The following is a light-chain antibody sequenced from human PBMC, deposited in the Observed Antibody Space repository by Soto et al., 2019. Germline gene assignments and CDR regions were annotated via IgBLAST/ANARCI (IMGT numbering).Light chain of an antibody. Sequence: QSVLTQPPSLFGTPGQRVTISCSGSNSNIGRYSVNWYQHFPGTAPKILIYSDDERSSGVPDRFSGSKSGTSASLAISGLQSEDEAEYYCAAWDDNLNGPLFGGGTKLTVL. CDR1: NSNIGRYS. V-gene: IGLV1-44*01. J-gene: IGLJ3*02. CDR3: AAWDDNLNGPL. CDR2: SDD.